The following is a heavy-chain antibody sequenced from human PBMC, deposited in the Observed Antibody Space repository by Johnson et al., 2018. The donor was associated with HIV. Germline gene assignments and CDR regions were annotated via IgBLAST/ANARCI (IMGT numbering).Heavy chain of an antibody. D-gene: IGHD1-1*01. CDR1: GFSFIDYA. CDR2: ISGGEDDT. CDR3: ATSTASDAFDI. Sequence: VQLVESGGGLVQPGRSLRLSCAASGFSFIDYAMIWVRQAPGKGLEWVSFISGGEDDTYYADSVKGRFTISRDNSKTTLYLQMNSLRAEDTAVYYCATSTASDAFDIWGQGTMVTVSS. J-gene: IGHJ3*02. V-gene: IGHV3-23*04.